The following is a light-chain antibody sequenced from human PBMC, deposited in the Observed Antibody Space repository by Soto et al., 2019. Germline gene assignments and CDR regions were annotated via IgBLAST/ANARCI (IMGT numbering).Light chain of an antibody. J-gene: IGKJ2*01. V-gene: IGKV3-20*01. CDR1: QSVSSSN. Sequence: EIVLTQSPGTLSLSPGERATLSCRASQSVSSSNLAWYQQKPGKAPRPLIYGASSRATGIPDRFSGSGSGTDFTLTISRLEPEDFAVYYCQQYGSSPYTFGQGTKLEIK. CDR3: QQYGSSPYT. CDR2: GAS.